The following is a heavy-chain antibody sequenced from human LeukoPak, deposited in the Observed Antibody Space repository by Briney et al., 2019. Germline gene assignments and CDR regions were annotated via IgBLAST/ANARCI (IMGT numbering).Heavy chain of an antibody. D-gene: IGHD1-1*01. CDR2: MNPNNGGT. CDR3: ARTPNRNDARYYMDV. J-gene: IGHJ6*03. CDR1: GYNFTGHY. Sequence: GASVKVSCKTSGYNFTGHYLHWVRQAPGQGPEWMGWMNPNNGGTNYAQKFRGRVTMTSDTSVSTAYMELSRVRYDDTAVYYCARTPNRNDARYYMDVWGKGTTVTVSS. V-gene: IGHV1-2*02.